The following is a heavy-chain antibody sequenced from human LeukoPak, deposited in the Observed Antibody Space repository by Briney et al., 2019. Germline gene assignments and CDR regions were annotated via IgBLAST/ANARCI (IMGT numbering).Heavy chain of an antibody. CDR2: INPNSGGT. Sequence: ASVKVSCKASGYTFTGYYMHWVRQAPAQGLEWMGWINPNSGGTNYAQKFQGRVTMTRDTSISTAYMELSRLRSDDTAVYYCARDLGILTGYSPTDFDYWGQGTLVTVSS. CDR1: GYTFTGYY. J-gene: IGHJ4*02. V-gene: IGHV1-2*02. D-gene: IGHD3-9*01. CDR3: ARDLGILTGYSPTDFDY.